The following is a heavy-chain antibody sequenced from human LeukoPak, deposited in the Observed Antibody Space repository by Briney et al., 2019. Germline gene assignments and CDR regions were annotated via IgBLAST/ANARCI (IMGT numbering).Heavy chain of an antibody. CDR3: ARVGGDYYDSSGYSV. Sequence: ASVKVSCKASGYTFTSYDINGVGQATGQGVEWMGWMNPNRGNTGYAQKFQGRVTMTSNTSISTAYMELSSLRSEDTAVYYCARVGGDYYDSSGYSVWGQGTLVTVSS. CDR2: MNPNRGNT. J-gene: IGHJ4*02. CDR1: GYTFTSYD. D-gene: IGHD3-22*01. V-gene: IGHV1-8*01.